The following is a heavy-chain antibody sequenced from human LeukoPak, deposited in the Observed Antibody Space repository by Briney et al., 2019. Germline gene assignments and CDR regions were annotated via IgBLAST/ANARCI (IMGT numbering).Heavy chain of an antibody. D-gene: IGHD6-6*01. V-gene: IGHV4-59*01. J-gene: IGHJ6*03. CDR2: IYYSGST. CDR3: ARWYSSSSDYFGNYYYYMDV. Sequence: SETLSLTCTVSGGSISNKYWSWIRQPPGKGLEWIGYIYYSGSTNYNPSLKSRVTILVDTSKNQFSLKLSSVTAADTAVYYCARWYSSSSDYFGNYYYYMDVWGKGTTVTVSS. CDR1: GGSISNKY.